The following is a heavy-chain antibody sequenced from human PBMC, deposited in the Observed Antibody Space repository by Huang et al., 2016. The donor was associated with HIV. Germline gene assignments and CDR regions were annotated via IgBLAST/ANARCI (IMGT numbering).Heavy chain of an antibody. Sequence: EVQLVQSGAEVKKPGESLKISCKGSGYRFRSNWIGWVRQMPGKGLEWMGIIYHGDYDTRYRPSCQGQVTISADKSINTAYLQWSSLKASDTAMYYCARLIGSPSFYYGLDVWGQGTTVTVSS. V-gene: IGHV5-51*01. CDR2: IYHGDYDT. CDR1: GYRFRSNW. CDR3: ARLIGSPSFYYGLDV. J-gene: IGHJ6*02. D-gene: IGHD3-10*01.